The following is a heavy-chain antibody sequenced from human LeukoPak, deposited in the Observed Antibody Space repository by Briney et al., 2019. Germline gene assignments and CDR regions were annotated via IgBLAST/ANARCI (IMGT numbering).Heavy chain of an antibody. CDR3: ARGVKIAVAGIHYFDY. J-gene: IGHJ4*02. CDR2: IIPIFGSA. V-gene: IGHV1-69*06. D-gene: IGHD6-19*01. Sequence: GASVKVSCKASGDTFSSYVISWVRQAPGQGLEWMGGIIPIFGSANYAQKFQGRVTITADKSTNTAYMELSSLRSEDTAVYYCARGVKIAVAGIHYFDYWGQGTLVTVSS. CDR1: GDTFSSYV.